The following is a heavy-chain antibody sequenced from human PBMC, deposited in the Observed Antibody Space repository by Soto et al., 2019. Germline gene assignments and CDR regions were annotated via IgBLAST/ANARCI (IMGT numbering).Heavy chain of an antibody. V-gene: IGHV1-2*04. D-gene: IGHD3-22*01. CDR2: INPNSGGT. CDR3: ALAAYYYDSSGNDDFDI. Sequence: ASVKVSCKASGYTFTGYYMHWVLQAPGQGLEWMGWINPNSGGTNYAQKFQGWVTMTRDTSISTAYMELSRLRSDDTAVYYCALAAYYYDSSGNDDFDIWGQGTMVTVSS. J-gene: IGHJ3*02. CDR1: GYTFTGYY.